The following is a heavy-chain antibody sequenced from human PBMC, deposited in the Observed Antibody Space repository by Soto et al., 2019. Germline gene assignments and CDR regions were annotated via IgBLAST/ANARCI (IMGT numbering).Heavy chain of an antibody. CDR3: AKSASGYYKLIDY. CDR1: VFTFNNYA. J-gene: IGHJ4*02. CDR2: ISGSGTYT. Sequence: PWGALLVSCAASVFTFNNYAMSWVRQAPGKGLDWVSGISGSGTYTYFADSVRGRFTISRDNSKNTLFLQMSSLRAEDTAIYYCAKSASGYYKLIDYWGKGTLVTVSS. V-gene: IGHV3-23*01. D-gene: IGHD5-12*01.